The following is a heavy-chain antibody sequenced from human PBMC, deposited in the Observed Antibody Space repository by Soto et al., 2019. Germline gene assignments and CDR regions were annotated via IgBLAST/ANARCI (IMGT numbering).Heavy chain of an antibody. Sequence: QVQLVQSGAEVKKPGASVKLSCRTSGYTFTHYYIHWVRQAPGQGLEWLAIINPASGSTNYAQDFQGRVTLTMDTSPTTVYMELSGLRAEDQAIFYCARDLAAGDHWGQGTLVTVSS. D-gene: IGHD6-13*01. J-gene: IGHJ4*02. V-gene: IGHV1-46*01. CDR1: GYTFTHYY. CDR2: INPASGST. CDR3: ARDLAAGDH.